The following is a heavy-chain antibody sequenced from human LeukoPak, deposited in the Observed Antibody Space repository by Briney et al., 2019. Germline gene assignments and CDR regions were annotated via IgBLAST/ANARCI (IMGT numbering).Heavy chain of an antibody. CDR3: VRALVGAAFDT. V-gene: IGHV3-21*06. CDR1: GFTFNVYA. D-gene: IGHD1-26*01. J-gene: IGHJ4*02. CDR2: ISGSRDFI. Sequence: GGSLRLSCAASGFTFNVYAMHWVRQVPGKGPEWISSISGSRDFIYYADSVKGRFTISRDNAKNSLYLDMNSLGVEDTAVYFCVRALVGAAFDTWGQGALVTVSS.